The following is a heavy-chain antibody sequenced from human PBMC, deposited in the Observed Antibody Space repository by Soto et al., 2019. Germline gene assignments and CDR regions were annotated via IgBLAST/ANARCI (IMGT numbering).Heavy chain of an antibody. CDR3: ARHQQQLQAPQVEEAFDI. CDR1: GGSISSYY. CDR2: IYYSGST. Sequence: SETLSLTCTVSGGSISSYYWSWIRQPPGKGLEWIGYIYYSGSTNYNPSLKSRVTISVDTSKNQFSLKLSSVTAADTAVYYCARHQQQLQAPQVEEAFDIWGQGTMVTVSS. V-gene: IGHV4-59*08. J-gene: IGHJ3*02. D-gene: IGHD6-13*01.